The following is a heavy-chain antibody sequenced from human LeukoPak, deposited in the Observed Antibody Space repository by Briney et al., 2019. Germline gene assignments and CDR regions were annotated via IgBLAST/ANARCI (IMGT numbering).Heavy chain of an antibody. D-gene: IGHD6-13*01. CDR2: ISGSGDST. V-gene: IGHV3-23*01. Sequence: GGSLRLSCAASGFTFSSYAMSWVRQAPGKGLEWVSAISGSGDSTYYADSVKGRFTISRDNSKNTLYLQMNSLRAEDTAVYYCARDRDPTRSWQFDYWGQGTLVTVSS. CDR1: GFTFSSYA. J-gene: IGHJ4*02. CDR3: ARDRDPTRSWQFDY.